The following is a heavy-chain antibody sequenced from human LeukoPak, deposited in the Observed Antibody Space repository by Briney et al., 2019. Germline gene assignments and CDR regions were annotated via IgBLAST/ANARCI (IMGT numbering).Heavy chain of an antibody. V-gene: IGHV1-2*02. Sequence: ASVKVSCKASGYTFTGYYMHRVRQAPGQGLEWMGWINPNSGGTNYAQKFQGRVTMTRDTSISTAYMELSRLRSDDTAVYYCARVHDYGDPNWFDPWGQGTLVTVSS. D-gene: IGHD4-17*01. J-gene: IGHJ5*02. CDR3: ARVHDYGDPNWFDP. CDR2: INPNSGGT. CDR1: GYTFTGYY.